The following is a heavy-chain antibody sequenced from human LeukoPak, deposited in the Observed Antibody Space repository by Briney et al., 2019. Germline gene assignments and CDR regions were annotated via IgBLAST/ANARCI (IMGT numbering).Heavy chain of an antibody. Sequence: ASVKVSCKASGYTFTDHYIHWGRQASGQGREGMGWINPNINGTNYAQKFKGRVTMTGDRSISTDYMELSRLRSEDTAVYYCARERTPGSGYGVDYWGQGTVVTVSS. D-gene: IGHD6-25*01. J-gene: IGHJ4*02. CDR2: INPNINGT. CDR3: ARERTPGSGYGVDY. CDR1: GYTFTDHY. V-gene: IGHV1-2*02.